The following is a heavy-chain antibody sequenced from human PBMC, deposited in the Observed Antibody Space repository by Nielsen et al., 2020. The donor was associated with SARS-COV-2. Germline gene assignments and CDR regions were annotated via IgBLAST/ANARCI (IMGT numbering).Heavy chain of an antibody. V-gene: IGHV3-15*05. CDR2: IKRTTDGGTT. J-gene: IGHJ4*02. Sequence: GESLKISCVASGFTFTSAWMSWVRQAPGKGLEWVGRIKRTTDGGTTGFAAPVRGRFSISRDDSQSMLYLQMNSLKIEDTGVYFCTTTMYRGNSIVDFWGQGTLVTVSS. CDR1: GFTFTSAW. CDR3: TTTMYRGNSIVDF. D-gene: IGHD1-26*01.